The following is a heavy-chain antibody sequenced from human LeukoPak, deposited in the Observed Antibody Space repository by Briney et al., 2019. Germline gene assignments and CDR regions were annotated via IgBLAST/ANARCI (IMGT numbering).Heavy chain of an antibody. CDR1: GYTFTSYD. D-gene: IGHD6-6*01. CDR3: ARAGSSSVHYYYYMDV. CDR2: MNPNSGNT. V-gene: IGHV1-8*01. J-gene: IGHJ6*03. Sequence: GASVKVPCKASGYTFTSYDINWVRQATGQGLEWMGWMNPNSGNTGYAQKFQGRVTMTRNTSISTAYMELSSLRSEDTAVYYCARAGSSSVHYYYYMDVWGKGTTVTVSS.